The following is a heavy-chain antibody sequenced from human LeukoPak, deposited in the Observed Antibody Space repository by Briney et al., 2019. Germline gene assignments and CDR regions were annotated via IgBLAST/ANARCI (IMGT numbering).Heavy chain of an antibody. D-gene: IGHD6-13*01. J-gene: IGHJ6*02. CDR3: ARLGDQQQLVLTSYYGMDV. CDR1: GGSISSSNW. Sequence: SETLSLTCAVSGGSISSSNWWSWVRQPPGKGLEWIGEIYHSGSTNYNPSLKSRVTISVDKSKNQFSLKLSSVTAADTAVYYCARLGDQQQLVLTSYYGMDVWGQGTTVTVSS. V-gene: IGHV4-4*02. CDR2: IYHSGST.